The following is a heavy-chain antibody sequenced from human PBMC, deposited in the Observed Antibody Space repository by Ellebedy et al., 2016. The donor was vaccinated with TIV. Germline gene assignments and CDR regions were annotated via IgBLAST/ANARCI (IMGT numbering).Heavy chain of an antibody. V-gene: IGHV4-59*08. J-gene: IGHJ3*02. CDR3: ARRLVAAAPNAFDI. D-gene: IGHD2-2*01. Sequence: SETLSLTCTVSGGSISIYHWSWIRQPPGKGLEWIGYIYYSGSANYNPSLKSRVTISVDTSKNQFSLKVTSVTAADTAVYYCARRLVAAAPNAFDIWGQGTMVTVSS. CDR1: GGSISIYH. CDR2: IYYSGSA.